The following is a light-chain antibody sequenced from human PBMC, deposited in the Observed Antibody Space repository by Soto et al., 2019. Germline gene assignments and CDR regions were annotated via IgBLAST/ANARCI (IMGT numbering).Light chain of an antibody. J-gene: IGKJ1*01. CDR2: EAS. CDR1: QSISSW. CDR3: QQYSSYPQT. V-gene: IGKV1-5*03. Sequence: DIQMTQSPSPLSASVGDRVTITCRASQSISSWLAWYQQKPGKAPNLLIYEASRLESAVPSRFSGSASGTEFTLTINSLQPDDVATYFCQQYSSYPQTFGQGTKVEIK.